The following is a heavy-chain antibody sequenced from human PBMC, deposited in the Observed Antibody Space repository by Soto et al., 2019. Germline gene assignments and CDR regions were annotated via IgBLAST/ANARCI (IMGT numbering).Heavy chain of an antibody. CDR1: GGSIRSGAYY. D-gene: IGHD3-10*01. J-gene: IGHJ5*01. Sequence: QVQLQESGPGLVKPSQTLYLTCTVSGGSIRSGAYYWGWIRQPPGKGLEGVGYIYYSGTNYYNPSLKSRVTKSVDTSKNQFPLRLSSVTAAGTAVYYWARGPNYYISARVWFDPWGQGTLVTVSS. V-gene: IGHV4-30-4*01. CDR2: IYYSGTN. CDR3: ARGPNYYISARVWFDP.